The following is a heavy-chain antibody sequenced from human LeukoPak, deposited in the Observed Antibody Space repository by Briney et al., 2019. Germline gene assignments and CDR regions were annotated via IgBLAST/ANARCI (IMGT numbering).Heavy chain of an antibody. D-gene: IGHD1-26*01. J-gene: IGHJ5*01. Sequence: PSETLSLTCTVSGGSLSSYYWSWIRQPPGKGLEWNGYIYYSGSTNYNPSLKSRVTISVDTSKNQFSLKLSSVTAADTAVYYCAGPSGSYDSWGQGTLVTVSS. V-gene: IGHV4-59*01. CDR3: AGPSGSYDS. CDR1: GGSLSSYY. CDR2: IYYSGST.